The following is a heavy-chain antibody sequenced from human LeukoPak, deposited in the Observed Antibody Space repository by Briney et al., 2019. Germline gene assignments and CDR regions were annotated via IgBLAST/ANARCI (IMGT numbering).Heavy chain of an antibody. V-gene: IGHV3-23*01. Sequence: PGASLRLSCAASGFTLSSYAMSWVRQAPGKGLEWVSAISGSGGSTYYADSVKGRFTISRDNSKNTLYLQMNSLRAEDTAVYYCAKDIVATIPGYYFDYWGQGTLVTVSS. J-gene: IGHJ4*02. CDR1: GFTLSSYA. CDR2: ISGSGGST. CDR3: AKDIVATIPGYYFDY. D-gene: IGHD5-12*01.